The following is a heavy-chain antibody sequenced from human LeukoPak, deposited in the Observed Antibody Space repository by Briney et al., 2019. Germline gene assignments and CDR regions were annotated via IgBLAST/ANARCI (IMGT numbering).Heavy chain of an antibody. CDR2: IYYRGST. D-gene: IGHD2-15*01. Sequence: SETLSLTCTVSGGSISSYYWSWIRQPPGKGLEWIGYIYYRGSTNYNPSLKSRVTISVDTSKNQFSLKLSSVTAADTAVYYCARDEGRYCSGGSCYSHDAFDIWGQGTMVTVSS. CDR1: GGSISSYY. V-gene: IGHV4-59*01. J-gene: IGHJ3*02. CDR3: ARDEGRYCSGGSCYSHDAFDI.